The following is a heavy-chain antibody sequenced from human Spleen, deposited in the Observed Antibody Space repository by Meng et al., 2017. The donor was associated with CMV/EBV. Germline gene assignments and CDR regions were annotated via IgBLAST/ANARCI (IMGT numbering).Heavy chain of an antibody. CDR2: IWYDVNNK. D-gene: IGHD2-2*01. J-gene: IGHJ4*02. CDR3: ARRVCNSISCPGRDYYFDS. Sequence: GESLKISCAASGFTFSDYGMHWVRQAPGRGLEWVAVIWYDVNNKYYADSVKGRFTISRDNSKNTLYLQMNSLRAEDTAVYYCARRVCNSISCPGRDYYFDSWGRGTLVTVSS. CDR1: GFTFSDYG. V-gene: IGHV3-33*01.